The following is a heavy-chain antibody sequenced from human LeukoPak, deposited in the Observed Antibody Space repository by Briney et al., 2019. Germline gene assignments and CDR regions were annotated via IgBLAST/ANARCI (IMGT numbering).Heavy chain of an antibody. Sequence: GGSLRLSCVASGFTFSSYAMSWVRQAPGKGLEWVSGISDGGNITYYADSVKGRFTISRDNSKKTLYLQMNSLRSEDTAVYYCAREVYSHALDALDLWGQGTMVTVSS. CDR3: AREVYSHALDALDL. J-gene: IGHJ3*01. CDR1: GFTFSSYA. CDR2: ISDGGNIT. D-gene: IGHD5-18*01. V-gene: IGHV3-23*01.